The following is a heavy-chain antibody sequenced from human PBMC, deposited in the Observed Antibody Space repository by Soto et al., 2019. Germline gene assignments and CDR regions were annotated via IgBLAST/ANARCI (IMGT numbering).Heavy chain of an antibody. CDR1: GFTFSGSA. V-gene: IGHV3-73*01. D-gene: IGHD3-16*01. J-gene: IGHJ6*02. CDR3: TRKTGIIGVDV. Sequence: PGGSLRLSCAASGFTFSGSAMHWVRQASGKGLEWVGRIRSKANSYATAYAASVKGRFTISRDDSKNTAYLQMNSLKTEDTAVYYCTRKTGIIGVDVWGQGTTATVSS. CDR2: IRSKANSYAT.